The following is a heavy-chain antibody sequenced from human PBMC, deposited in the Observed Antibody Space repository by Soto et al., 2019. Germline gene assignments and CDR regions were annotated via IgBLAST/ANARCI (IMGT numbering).Heavy chain of an antibody. J-gene: IGHJ4*02. CDR2: IYYNGNT. V-gene: IGHV4-39*02. CDR3: ARGLLLENYFDY. D-gene: IGHD2-8*02. CDR1: NGSISSSISY. Sequence: SETLSLTCTVSNGSISSSISYWGWIRQPPGGGLAWIGSIYYNGNTYYNPSLKSRVTISVDTSKNQFSLKLSAVTAADTAVYYRARGLLLENYFDYWGQGTLVTVSS.